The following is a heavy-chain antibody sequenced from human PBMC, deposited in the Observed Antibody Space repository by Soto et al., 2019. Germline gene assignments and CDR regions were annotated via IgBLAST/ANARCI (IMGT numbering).Heavy chain of an antibody. D-gene: IGHD3-22*01. CDR1: GGSISSGDYY. V-gene: IGHV4-30-4*01. CDR2: IYYSGST. J-gene: IGHJ4*02. CDR3: ARDRHFYDSSGYYDY. Sequence: PSETLSLTCTVSGGSISSGDYYWSWIRQPPGKGLEWIGYIYYSGSTYYNPSLKSRVTISVDTSKNQFSLKLSSVTAADTAVYYCARDRHFYDSSGYYDYWGQGILVTVSS.